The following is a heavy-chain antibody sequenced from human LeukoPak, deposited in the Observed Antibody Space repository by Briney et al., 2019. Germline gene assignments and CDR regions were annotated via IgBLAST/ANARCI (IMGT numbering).Heavy chain of an antibody. Sequence: PGGSLRLSCAASGFTFSSYSFSWVRQAPGKGLEGVSYISTGSAVIYYAESVKGRFTTSRDDAWNSVSLQMNSLRADDTAVYYCARDVGYCSGGSCYRWFASWGQGTLVTVSS. V-gene: IGHV3-48*01. D-gene: IGHD2-15*01. CDR1: GFTFSSYS. J-gene: IGHJ5*01. CDR2: ISTGSAVI. CDR3: ARDVGYCSGGSCYRWFAS.